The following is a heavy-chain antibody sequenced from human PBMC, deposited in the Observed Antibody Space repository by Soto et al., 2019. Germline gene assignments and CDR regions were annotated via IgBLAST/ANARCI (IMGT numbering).Heavy chain of an antibody. V-gene: IGHV3-30-3*01. D-gene: IGHD2-15*01. CDR2: TSSDGGTT. J-gene: IGHJ4*02. CDR3: AREVVLQEWYFDN. CDR1: GFTFSSYS. Sequence: GSLRLSCTTSGFTFSSYSMHWLRQAPGKGLEWVAVTSSDGGTTFYADSVKGRFTVSRDNSKNTLYLQMNSLRSEDTAIYYCAREVVLQEWYFDNWGQGIQVTVSS.